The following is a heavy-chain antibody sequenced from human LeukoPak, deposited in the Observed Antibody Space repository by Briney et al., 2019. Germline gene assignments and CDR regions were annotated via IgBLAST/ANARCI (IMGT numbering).Heavy chain of an antibody. CDR2: IYFSGAT. J-gene: IGHJ4*02. D-gene: IGHD1-1*01. CDR1: GGSISSNIYF. V-gene: IGHV4-39*01. Sequence: SETLSLTCTVSGGSISSNIYFWGWIGQTPEKGLEWIGNIYFSGATYYNPSIKSRVTISVDTSKNQFLLSLSVVAAADTAVYYCAKLSSNWYFDSWGRGTLVTVSS. CDR3: AKLSSNWYFDS.